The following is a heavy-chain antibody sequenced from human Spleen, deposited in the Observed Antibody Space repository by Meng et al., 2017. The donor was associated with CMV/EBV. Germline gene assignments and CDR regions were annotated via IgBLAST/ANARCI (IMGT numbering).Heavy chain of an antibody. CDR3: ATSRGSTYYYYGMDV. D-gene: IGHD3-10*01. CDR1: GFTFSSYS. Sequence: GESLKISCAASGFTFSSYSMNWVRQAPGKGLEWVSSISSSSSYIYYANSVKGRFTISRDNAKNSLYLQMNSLRAEDPAVYYCATSRGSTYYYYGMDVWGQGTTVTVSS. V-gene: IGHV3-21*01. J-gene: IGHJ6*02. CDR2: ISSSSSYI.